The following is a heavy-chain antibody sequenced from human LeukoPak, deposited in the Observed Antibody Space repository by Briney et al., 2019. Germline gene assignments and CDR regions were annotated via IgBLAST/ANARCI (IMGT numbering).Heavy chain of an antibody. J-gene: IGHJ4*02. Sequence: SQTLSLTCLVSTDSISSGDYSWSWIRQPPGKGLEWIGYIYQSGNTYYNPSLESRVTMSVDTSKKQFSLRLSSVTAADTAVYYCARQDYDSSGHRRDYYFDYWSQGTLVTVSS. CDR1: TDSISSGDYS. CDR2: IYQSGNT. CDR3: ARQDYDSSGHRRDYYFDY. D-gene: IGHD3-22*01. V-gene: IGHV4-30-2*03.